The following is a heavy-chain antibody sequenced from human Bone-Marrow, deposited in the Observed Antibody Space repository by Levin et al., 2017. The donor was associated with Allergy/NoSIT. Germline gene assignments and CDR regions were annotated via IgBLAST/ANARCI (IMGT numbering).Heavy chain of an antibody. V-gene: IGHV1-69*01. J-gene: IGHJ4*02. CDR1: GGTFSSYA. Sequence: KISCKASGGTFSSYAISWVRQAPGQGLEWMGGIIPIFGTANYAQKFQGRVTITADESTSTAYMELSSLRSEDTAVYYCAREIGGWYTRGYFDYWGQGTLVTVSS. CDR2: IIPIFGTA. CDR3: AREIGGWYTRGYFDY. D-gene: IGHD6-19*01.